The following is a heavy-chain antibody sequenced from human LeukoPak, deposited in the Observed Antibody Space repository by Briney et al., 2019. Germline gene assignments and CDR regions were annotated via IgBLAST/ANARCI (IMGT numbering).Heavy chain of an antibody. Sequence: PSETLSLTCTVSGGSISSYYWSWIRQSPGKGLEWIGYIYYVGNTNYNPSLKSRVTISIDTSKTQFSLKLSSVTAADTAVYYCARDRGGYSDYWGQGTLVTVSS. CDR2: IYYVGNT. D-gene: IGHD4-23*01. CDR3: ARDRGGYSDY. J-gene: IGHJ4*02. V-gene: IGHV4-59*01. CDR1: GGSISSYY.